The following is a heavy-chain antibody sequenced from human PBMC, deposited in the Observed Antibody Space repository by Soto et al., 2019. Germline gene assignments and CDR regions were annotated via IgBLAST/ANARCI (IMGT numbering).Heavy chain of an antibody. V-gene: IGHV3-30*03. Sequence: QVQLVESGGGVVQPGRSLRLSCAASGFTFSSYGMHWVRQAPGKGLEWVAVISYDGSNKYYADSVKGRFTISRDNAKNTLYLQMNSLRGEDTAVYYCARKANADTLDYWGQGTLVTVSS. CDR1: GFTFSSYG. J-gene: IGHJ4*02. CDR2: ISYDGSNK. CDR3: ARKANADTLDY.